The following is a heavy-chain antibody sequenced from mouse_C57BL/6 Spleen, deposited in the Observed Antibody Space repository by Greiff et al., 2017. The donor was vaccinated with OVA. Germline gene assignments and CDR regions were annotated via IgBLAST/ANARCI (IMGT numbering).Heavy chain of an antibody. V-gene: IGHV5-17*01. D-gene: IGHD1-1*01. CDR1: GFTFSDYG. CDR2: ISSGSSTI. Sequence: DVHLVESGGGLVKPGGSLKLSCAASGFTFSDYGMHWVRQAPEKGLEWVAYISSGSSTIYYADTVKGRFTISRDNAKNTLFLQMTSLRSEDTAMYYCARRLRQAWFAYWGQGTLVTVSA. CDR3: ARRLRQAWFAY. J-gene: IGHJ3*01.